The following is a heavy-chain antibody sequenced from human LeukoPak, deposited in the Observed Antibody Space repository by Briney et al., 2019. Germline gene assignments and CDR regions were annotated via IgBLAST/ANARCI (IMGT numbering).Heavy chain of an antibody. D-gene: IGHD3-10*01. CDR1: GYTFTSYG. J-gene: IGHJ5*02. CDR2: ISAYNGNT. CDR3: ARAGVYYYGSGSYYNDEGNWFDP. Sequence: AAVKVSCKASGYTFTSYGISWLRQAPGQGLEGMGWISAYNGNTNYAQNPQGRVTMTTDTSTSTAYMELRSLRSDDTAVYYCARAGVYYYGSGSYYNDEGNWFDPWGQGTLVTVSS. V-gene: IGHV1-18*01.